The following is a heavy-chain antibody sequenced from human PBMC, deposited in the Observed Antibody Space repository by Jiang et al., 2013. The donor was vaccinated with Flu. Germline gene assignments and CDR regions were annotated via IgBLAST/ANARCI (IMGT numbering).Heavy chain of an antibody. CDR2: IYYSGST. CDR1: GGSISSSSYY. CDR3: ARDLGIVVVPAAHTIYYYYYGMDV. V-gene: IGHV4-39*07. Sequence: GLVKPSETLSLTCTVSGGSISSSSYYWGWIRQPPGKGLEWIGSIYYSGSTYYNPSLKSRVTISVDTSKNQFSLKLSSVTAADTAVYYCARDLGIVVVPAAHTIYYYYYGMDVWGQGTTVTVSS. D-gene: IGHD2-2*03. J-gene: IGHJ6*02.